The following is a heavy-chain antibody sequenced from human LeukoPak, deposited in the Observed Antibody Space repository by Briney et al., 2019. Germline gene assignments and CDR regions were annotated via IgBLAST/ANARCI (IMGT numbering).Heavy chain of an antibody. J-gene: IGHJ6*03. CDR2: IRTDGGST. D-gene: IGHD1-26*01. CDR1: GFAFSTYW. CDR3: ARGQVGATARAYYYYMDV. V-gene: IGHV3-74*01. Sequence: GGSLRLSCAASGFAFSTYWMHWVRQAPGKGLVWVSRIRTDGGSTYYADSVKGRFTVSRDNAKNTLYLQMNSLRVEDTAVYYCARGQVGATARAYYYYMDVWGKGTTVTVSS.